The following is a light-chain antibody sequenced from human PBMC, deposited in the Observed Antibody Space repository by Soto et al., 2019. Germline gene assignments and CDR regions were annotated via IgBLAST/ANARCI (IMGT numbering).Light chain of an antibody. V-gene: IGKV1-5*03. CDR2: KTS. CDR1: QSISSR. J-gene: IGKJ1*01. Sequence: DIQLTQSPSTLSASEGDRVTITCRASQSISSRLAWYQQKPGKAPKFLIYKTSNLESGVPSRFSGSGSGTEFTLTISSLQPDGFATYYCQYYNNYCWTFGQGTKVEIK. CDR3: QYYNNYCWT.